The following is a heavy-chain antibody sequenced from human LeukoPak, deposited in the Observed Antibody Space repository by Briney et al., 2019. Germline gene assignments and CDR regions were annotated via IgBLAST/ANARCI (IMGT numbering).Heavy chain of an antibody. CDR2: ISYDGRNK. CDR1: KFTFSSYT. Sequence: PGRSLRLSYAASKFTFSSYTMHWVRQAPGKGLDWVAVISYDGRNKYYGDSVKGRFTISRDNSKNTLYLQMNSLRPEDTAIYYCARESRDTAMATDYWGQGTLVTVSS. CDR3: ARESRDTAMATDY. V-gene: IGHV3-30*04. D-gene: IGHD5-18*01. J-gene: IGHJ4*02.